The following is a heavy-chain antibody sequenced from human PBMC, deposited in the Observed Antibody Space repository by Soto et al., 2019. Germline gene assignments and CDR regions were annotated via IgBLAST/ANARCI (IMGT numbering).Heavy chain of an antibody. D-gene: IGHD5-12*01. CDR1: GFILRSNG. CDR2: SSFDGTKT. CDR3: GKDRGYDYKNGLDV. V-gene: IGHV3-30*18. Sequence: QEHLVESGGGVVQPGESLRLSCAASGFILRSNGMHWVRQAPGKGLEWVAVSSFDGTKTYYADSVKGRFTISRDTPNNTLHLQMTSLRVEDTAIYYCGKDRGYDYKNGLDVWGQGTTVTVSS. J-gene: IGHJ6*02.